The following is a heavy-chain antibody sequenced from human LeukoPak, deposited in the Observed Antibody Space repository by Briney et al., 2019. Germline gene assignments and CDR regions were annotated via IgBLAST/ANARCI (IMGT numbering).Heavy chain of an antibody. D-gene: IGHD3-16*01. CDR2: MKRKTDDGTA. Sequence: GGSLRLSCAARGLIFCTAWMGWVRHARGRGREWVGRMKRKTDDGTAVYTAPVKGRFTISSEDSKDTLYLQMNSLKTEDTTVYYCTTDEDGGLGHWGQGTLVTVSS. CDR1: GLIFCTAW. J-gene: IGHJ4*02. V-gene: IGHV3-15*01. CDR3: TTDEDGGLGH.